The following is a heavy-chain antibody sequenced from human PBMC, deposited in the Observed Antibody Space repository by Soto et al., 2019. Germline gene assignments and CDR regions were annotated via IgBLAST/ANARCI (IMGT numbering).Heavy chain of an antibody. CDR3: ARSTGYSSGWYGFDP. D-gene: IGHD6-19*01. V-gene: IGHV2-5*02. Sequence: QITLKESGPPLVKPTQTLTLTCTFSGFSLSTSGVGVGWIRQPPGKALEWLALIYWDDDKRYSPSLKSRLTITKDTSKNQVVLTMNNMDPVDTATYYCARSTGYSSGWYGFDPWGQGTLVTVSS. CDR2: IYWDDDK. J-gene: IGHJ5*02. CDR1: GFSLSTSGVG.